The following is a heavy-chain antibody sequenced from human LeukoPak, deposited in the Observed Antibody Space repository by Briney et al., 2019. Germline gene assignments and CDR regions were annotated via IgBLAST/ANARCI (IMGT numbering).Heavy chain of an antibody. CDR3: ASESSGRLSGAFDI. J-gene: IGHJ3*02. D-gene: IGHD6-19*01. Sequence: GGTLRLSCEASGFTFSSYGMSWVRQAPGKGLEWVSAISDSGGSTYYADSVKGRFTISRDNSKNTLYLQMNSLRAEDTAVYYCASESSGRLSGAFDIWGQGTMVTVSS. CDR1: GFTFSSYG. V-gene: IGHV3-23*01. CDR2: ISDSGGST.